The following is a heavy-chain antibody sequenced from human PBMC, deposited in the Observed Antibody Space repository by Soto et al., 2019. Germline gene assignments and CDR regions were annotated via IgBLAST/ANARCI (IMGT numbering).Heavy chain of an antibody. J-gene: IGHJ4*02. V-gene: IGHV3-30*18. CDR3: ANPGYSGYVGY. Sequence: GGSLRLSCAASGFTFSSYGMHWVRQAPGKGLEWVAVISYDGSNKYYADSVKGRFTISRDNSKNTLYLQMNSLRAEDTAVYYCANPGYSGYVGYWGQRTLVTGSS. CDR1: GFTFSSYG. D-gene: IGHD5-12*01. CDR2: ISYDGSNK.